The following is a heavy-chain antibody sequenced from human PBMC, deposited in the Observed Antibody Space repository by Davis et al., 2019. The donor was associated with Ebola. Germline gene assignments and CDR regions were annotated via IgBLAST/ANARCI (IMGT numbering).Heavy chain of an antibody. CDR1: GFTFSSYS. CDR2: IRTSSTYI. V-gene: IGHV3-21*04. D-gene: IGHD3-10*01. CDR3: ARALLWFGELPSYYFDA. J-gene: IGHJ4*02. Sequence: GESLKISCAASGFTFSSYSVNWVRQAPGKGLEWVSSIRTSSTYIYYADSVKGRFTISRDNAKNSLYLQMNSLRAEDTAFYYCARALLWFGELPSYYFDAWGQGTLVTVSS.